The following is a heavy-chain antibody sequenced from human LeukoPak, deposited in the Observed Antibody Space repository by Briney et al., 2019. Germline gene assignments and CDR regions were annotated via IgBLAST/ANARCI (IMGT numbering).Heavy chain of an antibody. Sequence: SVKVSCKXSGGTFSSYAISWVRQSPGQGLEWMGGIIPIFGTANYAQKFQGRVTITADESTSTAYMELSSLRSEDTAVYYSARAAGFPWYWFDPWGQGTLVTVSS. J-gene: IGHJ5*02. CDR2: IIPIFGTA. V-gene: IGHV1-69*01. CDR1: GGTFSSYA. CDR3: ARAAGFPWYWFDP. D-gene: IGHD2-8*01.